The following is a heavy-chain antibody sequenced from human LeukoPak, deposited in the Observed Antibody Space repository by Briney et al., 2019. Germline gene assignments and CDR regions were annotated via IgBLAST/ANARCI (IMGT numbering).Heavy chain of an antibody. CDR3: ASKGSSTSCCPKDY. V-gene: IGHV4-38-2*01. CDR2: IYHSGST. J-gene: IGHJ4*02. Sequence: SETLSLTCAVSGYPISSGYYWGWIRQPPGKGLEWIGSIYHSGSTYYNPSLESRVTISVDTSKNQFSLKLSSVTAADTAVYYCASKGSSTSCCPKDYWGQGTLVTVSS. CDR1: GYPISSGYY. D-gene: IGHD2-2*01.